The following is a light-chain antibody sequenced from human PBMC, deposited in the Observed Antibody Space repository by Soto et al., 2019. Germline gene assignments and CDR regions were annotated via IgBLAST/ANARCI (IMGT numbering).Light chain of an antibody. J-gene: IGKJ3*01. CDR1: ESVSSNY. CDR2: GAS. CDR3: QQYGRSPFT. V-gene: IGKV3-20*01. Sequence: VLTQSPGPLSLSAGERATLFCRASESVSSNYLTWYQQKPGQAPKLLIYGASSRATGIPYRFSGSGSGTDFTLTISSLEPEDFAVYYCQQYGRSPFTFGPGTKVDI.